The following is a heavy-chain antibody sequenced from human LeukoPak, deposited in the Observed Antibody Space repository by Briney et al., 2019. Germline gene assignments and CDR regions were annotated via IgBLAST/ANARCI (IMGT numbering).Heavy chain of an antibody. D-gene: IGHD3-16*01. Sequence: ASVKVFCKTSGYSFTDYYMHWVRQAPGQGLEWMGWINPNSGGTSSAQKFQGRVTMTRDTSITTVYMEVNWLTSDDTAMYYCARADRLHGGPYLIGPWGQGTLVTVSS. CDR3: ARADRLHGGPYLIGP. CDR2: INPNSGGT. V-gene: IGHV1-2*02. CDR1: GYSFTDYY. J-gene: IGHJ5*02.